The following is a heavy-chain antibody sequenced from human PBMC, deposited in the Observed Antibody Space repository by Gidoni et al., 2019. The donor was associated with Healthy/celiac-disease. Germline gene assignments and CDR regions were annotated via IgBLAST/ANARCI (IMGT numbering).Heavy chain of an antibody. D-gene: IGHD3-22*01. CDR3: ASLYYYDSSGYSYFQH. Sequence: QVQLQESGPGLVKPSETLSLTCTVPGGFISTYYRSWIRQPPGKGLEWIGYIYYSGSTNYNPSLKSRVTISVDTSKNQFSLKLSSVTAADTAVYYCASLYYYDSSGYSYFQHWGQGTLVTVSS. CDR1: GGFISTYY. CDR2: IYYSGST. J-gene: IGHJ1*01. V-gene: IGHV4-59*01.